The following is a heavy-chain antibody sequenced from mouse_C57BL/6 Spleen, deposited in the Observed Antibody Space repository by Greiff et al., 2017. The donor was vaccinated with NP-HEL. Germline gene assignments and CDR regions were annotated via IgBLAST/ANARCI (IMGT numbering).Heavy chain of an antibody. Sequence: EVQLVESGGDLVKPGGSLKLSCAASGFTFSSYGMSWVRQTPDKRLEWVATISSGGSYTYYPDSVKGRFTISRDNAKNTLYLQMSSLKSEDTAMYYCARQIYYGSSYWYFDVWGTGTTVTVSS. J-gene: IGHJ1*03. CDR3: ARQIYYGSSYWYFDV. CDR1: GFTFSSYG. D-gene: IGHD1-1*01. CDR2: ISSGGSYT. V-gene: IGHV5-6*01.